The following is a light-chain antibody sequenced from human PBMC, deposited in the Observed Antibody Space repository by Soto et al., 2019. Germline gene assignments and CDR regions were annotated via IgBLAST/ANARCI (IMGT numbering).Light chain of an antibody. CDR3: CSYTVSGTYV. Sequence: QSWLTQPGSGSGSPGQSITISCTGTSSDVGGYNYVSWYQQHPGKAPKLMIYAVSNRPSGVSNRFSGSKSGNTATLTISGLQAEDEADYYCCSYTVSGTYVIGTGTKVTVL. V-gene: IGLV2-14*01. CDR2: AVS. CDR1: SSDVGGYNY. J-gene: IGLJ1*01.